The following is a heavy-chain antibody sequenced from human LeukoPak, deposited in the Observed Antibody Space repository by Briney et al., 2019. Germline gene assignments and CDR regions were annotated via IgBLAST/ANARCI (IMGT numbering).Heavy chain of an antibody. CDR2: IETSGST. CDR1: GVSISSYY. D-gene: IGHD2-8*02. Sequence: SETLSLTCTVSGVSISSYYWSWIRQPPGKGLEWIGYIETSGSTNYNPSLKSRVTISVDASKSQFSLNLNSVNAADTVVYYCARVRGSGGNYKFDYWGQGTLVTVSS. CDR3: ARVRGSGGNYKFDY. V-gene: IGHV4-59*01. J-gene: IGHJ4*02.